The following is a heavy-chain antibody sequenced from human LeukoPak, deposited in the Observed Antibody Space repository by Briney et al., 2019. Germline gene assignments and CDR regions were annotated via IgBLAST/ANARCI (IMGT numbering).Heavy chain of an antibody. Sequence: GGSLRLSCAASGFTFSSSAMSWVRQAPGKGLEWVSSISGSGSGGSTYYADSVKGRFTISRDNSKNTLYVQMHSLRGDDTAVYYCARAQRSYGDYSYYYYYMDVWGKGTTVTVSS. CDR3: ARAQRSYGDYSYYYYYMDV. CDR1: GFTFSSSA. V-gene: IGHV3-23*01. J-gene: IGHJ6*03. D-gene: IGHD4-17*01. CDR2: ISGSGSGGST.